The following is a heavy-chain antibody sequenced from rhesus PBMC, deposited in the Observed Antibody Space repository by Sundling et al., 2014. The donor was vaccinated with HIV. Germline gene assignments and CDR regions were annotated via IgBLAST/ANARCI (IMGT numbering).Heavy chain of an antibody. CDR2: ISESGGTP. CDR1: GFIFSSYV. V-gene: IGHV3-100*01. J-gene: IGHJ6*01. D-gene: IGHD3-3*01. Sequence: EVQLVESGGGLVKPGGSLRLSCVASGFIFSSYVMHWVRQAPGKGLEWVSGISESGGTPYYADSVKGRFTISRDNAKKSLFLQMNSLRAEDTAVYYCTRDRLQYLEWLLYGLDSWGQGVVVTVSS. CDR3: TRDRLQYLEWLLYGLDS.